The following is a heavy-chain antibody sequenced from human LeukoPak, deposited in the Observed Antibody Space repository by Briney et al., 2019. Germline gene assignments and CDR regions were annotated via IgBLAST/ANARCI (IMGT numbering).Heavy chain of an antibody. CDR2: IYYSGST. Sequence: TLSLTCTVSGGSISSGGYYWSWIRQHPGKGLEWIGYIYYSGSTYYNPSLKSRVTISVDTSKNQFSLKLSSVTAADTAVYYCARGTGTTRQYYYGMDVWGQGTTVTVSS. D-gene: IGHD1-7*01. J-gene: IGHJ6*02. CDR1: GGSISSGGYY. V-gene: IGHV4-31*03. CDR3: ARGTGTTRQYYYGMDV.